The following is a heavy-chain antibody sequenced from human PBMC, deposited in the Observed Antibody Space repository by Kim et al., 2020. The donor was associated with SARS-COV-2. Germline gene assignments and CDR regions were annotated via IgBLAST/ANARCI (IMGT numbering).Heavy chain of an antibody. CDR2: ISYDGSNK. CDR1: GFTFSSYA. Sequence: GGSLRLSCAASGFTFSSYARHWVRQAPGKGLEWVAVISYDGSNKYYADSVKGRFTISRDNSKNTLYLQMNSLRAEDTAVYYCARPRGGYYYFDYWGQGTLVTVSS. V-gene: IGHV3-30*04. CDR3: ARPRGGYYYFDY. J-gene: IGHJ4*02. D-gene: IGHD1-1*01.